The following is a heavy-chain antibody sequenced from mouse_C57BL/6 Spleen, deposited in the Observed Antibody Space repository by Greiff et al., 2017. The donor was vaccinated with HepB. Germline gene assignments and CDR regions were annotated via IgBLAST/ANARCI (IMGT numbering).Heavy chain of an antibody. D-gene: IGHD3-2*02. V-gene: IGHV1-82*01. Sequence: VQLQQSGPELVKPGASVKISCKASGYAFSSSWMNWVKQRPGKGLEWIGRMYPGDGDTNYNGKFKGKATLTADKSSSTAYMQLSSLTSEDSAVYFCAKTAQAPFAYWGQGTLVTVSA. CDR3: AKTAQAPFAY. CDR1: GYAFSSSW. CDR2: MYPGDGDT. J-gene: IGHJ3*01.